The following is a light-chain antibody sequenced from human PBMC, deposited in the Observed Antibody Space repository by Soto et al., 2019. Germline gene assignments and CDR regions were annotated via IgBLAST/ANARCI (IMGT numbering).Light chain of an antibody. V-gene: IGKV1-5*03. Sequence: DVHMTQSPSTLSGSVGYRFTITCRASQTISSWLAWYQQKPGKAPKLLIYKASTLKSGVPSRFSGSGSGTEFTLTISSLLPDDFETYYCQHYNSYSEAFGQGTKVDIK. CDR2: KAS. CDR3: QHYNSYSEA. J-gene: IGKJ1*01. CDR1: QTISSW.